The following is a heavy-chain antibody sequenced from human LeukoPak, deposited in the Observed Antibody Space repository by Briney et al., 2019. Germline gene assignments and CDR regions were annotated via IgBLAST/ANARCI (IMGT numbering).Heavy chain of an antibody. V-gene: IGHV4-4*09. J-gene: IGHJ4*02. CDR1: AGSIIIYY. CDR3: ARHYYDSSGYYPTPDFYFDY. CDR2: TYTSGST. Sequence: SEALSLTSIVSAGSIIIYYRSWIRPPPGKGLGWIGYTYTSGSTNYNPSLKSRGNISVDKSQNQFSLKLSSETAADTAVYCCARHYYDSSGYYPTPDFYFDYWGQGTLVTVSS. D-gene: IGHD3-22*01.